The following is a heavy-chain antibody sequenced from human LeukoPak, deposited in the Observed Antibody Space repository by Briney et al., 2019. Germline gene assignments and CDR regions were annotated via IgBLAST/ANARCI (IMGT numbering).Heavy chain of an antibody. Sequence: RTSETLSLTCTVSGGSISSYYWSWIRQPPGKGLEWIGYIYYSGSTNYNPSLKSRVTISVDTSKNQFSLKLSSVTAADTAVYYCARGYDILTGYYLGNWFDPWGQGTLVTVSS. J-gene: IGHJ5*02. CDR2: IYYSGST. CDR3: ARGYDILTGYYLGNWFDP. D-gene: IGHD3-9*01. CDR1: GGSISSYY. V-gene: IGHV4-59*01.